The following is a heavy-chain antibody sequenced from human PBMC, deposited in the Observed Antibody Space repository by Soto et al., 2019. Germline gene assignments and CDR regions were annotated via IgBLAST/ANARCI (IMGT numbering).Heavy chain of an antibody. CDR3: AGVVVGATRQTGSDH. CDR2: MHSSGVT. J-gene: IGHJ4*02. CDR1: TGSITSGDYF. V-gene: IGHV4-39*01. Sequence: QLLESGPGLVKPSETLSLTCTVSTGSITSGDYFWGWIRQPPGKGLEFIGSMHSSGVTYYSPSLKSRVSISMDKSKNQFSLKLTSVTTADTAVYFCAGVVVGATRQTGSDHWGQGTLVTVS. D-gene: IGHD2-15*01.